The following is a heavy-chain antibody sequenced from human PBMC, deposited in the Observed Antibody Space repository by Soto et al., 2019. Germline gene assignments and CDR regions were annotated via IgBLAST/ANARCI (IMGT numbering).Heavy chain of an antibody. V-gene: IGHV4-4*02. CDR3: ARDKGVSHWYFDY. CDR2: IYHSGST. Sequence: SETLSLTCAVSSGSISSSNWWSWVRQPPGKGLEWIGEIYHSGSTNYNPSLKSRVTISVDKSKNQFSLKLSSVTAADTAVYYCARDKGVSHWYFDYWGQGTLVTVSS. CDR1: SGSISSSNW. J-gene: IGHJ4*02. D-gene: IGHD6-13*01.